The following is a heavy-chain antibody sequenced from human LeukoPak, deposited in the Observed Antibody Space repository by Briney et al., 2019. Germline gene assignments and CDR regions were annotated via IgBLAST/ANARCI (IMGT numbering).Heavy chain of an antibody. CDR1: GDSVSRNTAA. J-gene: IGHJ6*03. V-gene: IGHV6-1*01. CDR2: TYYRSKWYN. D-gene: IGHD6-13*01. Sequence: PSQTLSLTCAISGDSVSRNTAAWNWIRHSPSRGLEWLGRTYYRSKWYNDYAVSVKSRITINPDTSKNQFSLQLNSVTPEDTAVYYCARMTLGYSSSWYSYYMDVWGKGTTVTVSS. CDR3: ARMTLGYSSSWYSYYMDV.